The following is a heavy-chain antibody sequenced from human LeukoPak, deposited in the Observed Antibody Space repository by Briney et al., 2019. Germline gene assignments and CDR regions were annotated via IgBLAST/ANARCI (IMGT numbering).Heavy chain of an antibody. CDR2: IKEDGSEK. CDR3: ASGRQLGY. V-gene: IGHV3-7*01. CDR1: GFTFSNYW. Sequence: GGSLSLSCAASGFTFSNYWMSWVRRAPGKRLEWVANIKEDGSEKYYVDSVKGRFTISRDNARNSLYLQMNSLRAEDTAVYYCASGRQLGYWGQGTLVTVSS. J-gene: IGHJ4*02. D-gene: IGHD6-13*01.